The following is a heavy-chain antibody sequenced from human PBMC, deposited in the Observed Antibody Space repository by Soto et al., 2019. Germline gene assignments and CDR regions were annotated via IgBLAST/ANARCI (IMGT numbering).Heavy chain of an antibody. J-gene: IGHJ4*02. CDR2: MSGSDGST. CDR3: AKDGVAHLPLYTSGSSYDH. D-gene: IGHD3-22*01. Sequence: PGGSLRLSCAASGFIFSSYAMSWVRQAPGKGLEWVSAMSGSDGSTYYADAGKVRFTISRDNSRNTLYLQMNSLRAENDAVYYFAKDGVAHLPLYTSGSSYDHWGQGTLVTVS. V-gene: IGHV3-23*01. CDR1: GFIFSSYA.